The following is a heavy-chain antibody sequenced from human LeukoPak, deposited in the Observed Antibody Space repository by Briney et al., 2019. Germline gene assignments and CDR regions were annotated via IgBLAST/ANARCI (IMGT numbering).Heavy chain of an antibody. Sequence: PGGSLSLSCAASGFTFSDHYMSWIRQAPGKGLECVSYISSGGSTTYYTDSVKGRFTISRDNGKNALYLQMNSLRAEDTAVYYCAREIAADRGFDSWGQGTLVTVSS. D-gene: IGHD6-6*01. CDR2: ISSGGSTT. J-gene: IGHJ4*02. V-gene: IGHV3-11*01. CDR3: AREIAADRGFDS. CDR1: GFTFSDHY.